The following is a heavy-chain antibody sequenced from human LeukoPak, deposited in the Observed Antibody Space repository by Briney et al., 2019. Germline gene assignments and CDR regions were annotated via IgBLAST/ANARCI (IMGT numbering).Heavy chain of an antibody. CDR2: IYYSGST. D-gene: IGHD6-19*01. CDR1: GGSISGGGYY. CDR3: ARVVGSSGWYWALDY. J-gene: IGHJ4*02. V-gene: IGHV4-31*03. Sequence: SQTLSLTCTVSGGSISGGGYYWSWIRQHPGNGLEWIGYIYYSGSTYYNPSLKSRVTISVDTSKNQFSLKLSSVTAADTAVYYCARVVGSSGWYWALDYWGQGTLVTVSS.